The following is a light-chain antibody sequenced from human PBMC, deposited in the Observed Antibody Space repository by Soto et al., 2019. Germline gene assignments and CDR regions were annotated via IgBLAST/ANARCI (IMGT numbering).Light chain of an antibody. Sequence: QSVLSQPASVSGSPGQPITISCTGTSSDVGGYNSLSWYQQHPGKVPKLMIYDVNNRPSGVSYRFSGSKSGNTASLTISGLQAEDEADYYCSSLTTSSTYVFRSGTKVTVL. CDR1: SSDVGGYNS. J-gene: IGLJ1*01. V-gene: IGLV2-14*01. CDR2: DVN. CDR3: SSLTTSSTYV.